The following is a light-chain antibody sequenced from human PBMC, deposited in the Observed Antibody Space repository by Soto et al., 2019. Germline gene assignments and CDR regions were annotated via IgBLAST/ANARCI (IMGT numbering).Light chain of an antibody. CDR3: GTWSNRLSAWV. Sequence: QSVLTQPPSVSAAPGQKVTISCSGTTSNIGNNFVSWYQQIPVTVPKLLIYENSKRPSGISDRLSGSKSGTSATLTITGVQTGDEADYYCGTWSNRLSAWVFGGGTKLTVL. CDR1: TSNIGNNF. CDR2: ENS. J-gene: IGLJ3*02. V-gene: IGLV1-51*02.